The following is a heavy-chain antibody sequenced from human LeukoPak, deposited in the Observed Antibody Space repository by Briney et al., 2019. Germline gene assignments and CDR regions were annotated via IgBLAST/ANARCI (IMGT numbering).Heavy chain of an antibody. D-gene: IGHD3-9*01. V-gene: IGHV3-66*01. CDR1: GFTFSSYS. CDR3: ATDIRSSPLGF. J-gene: IGHJ4*01. CDR2: IYAGGST. Sequence: GGSLRLSCAASGFTFSSYSMNWVRQAPGKGLEWVSIIYAGGSTYYADSVKGRFTISRDSSNNTLFLQMSNLRADDSGLYYCATDIRSSPLGFWGHGTLVTVSS.